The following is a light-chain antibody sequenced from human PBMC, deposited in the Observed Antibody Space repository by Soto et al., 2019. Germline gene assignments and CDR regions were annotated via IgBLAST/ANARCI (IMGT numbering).Light chain of an antibody. V-gene: IGKV3-15*01. Sequence: EIVMTQSPATLSVSPGERATLSCRASQSISSSLAWYQQKPGQAPRLLIYGASTRAIGIPARFSGSGSGTEFTLTISSLQSEDFAVYYCQQYNNGPTYTFGQGTKLEIK. CDR1: QSISSS. J-gene: IGKJ2*01. CDR2: GAS. CDR3: QQYNNGPTYT.